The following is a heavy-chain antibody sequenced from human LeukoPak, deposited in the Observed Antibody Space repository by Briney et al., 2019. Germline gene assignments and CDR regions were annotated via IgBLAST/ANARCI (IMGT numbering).Heavy chain of an antibody. CDR2: IYYSGST. CDR3: ARELTYSGSYGWFDP. V-gene: IGHV4-34*01. Sequence: SETLSLTCAVYGGPFSGYYWSWIRQPPGKGLEWIGSIYYSGSTYYNPSLKSRVTISVDTSKNQFSLKLSSVTAADTAVYYCARELTYSGSYGWFDPWGQGTLVTVSS. J-gene: IGHJ5*02. D-gene: IGHD1-26*01. CDR1: GGPFSGYY.